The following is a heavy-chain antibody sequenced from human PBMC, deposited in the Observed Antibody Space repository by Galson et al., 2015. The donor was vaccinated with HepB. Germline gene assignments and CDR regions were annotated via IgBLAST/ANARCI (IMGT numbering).Heavy chain of an antibody. Sequence: SCKASGYTFTDYYIHWVRQAPGQGLEWMGCINSKSGSTDYEQNFQGRVTMTRDPSFSTVYMDLTRLTSDDTAVYFCARESSSTSSYFDYWGQGTLVTVSS. CDR1: GYTFTDYY. CDR3: ARESSSTSSYFDY. D-gene: IGHD3-10*01. J-gene: IGHJ4*02. V-gene: IGHV1-2*02. CDR2: INSKSGST.